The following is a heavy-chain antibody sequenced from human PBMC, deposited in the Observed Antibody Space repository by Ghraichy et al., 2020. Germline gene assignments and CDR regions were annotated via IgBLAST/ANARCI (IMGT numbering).Heavy chain of an antibody. CDR1: GYTFTSYD. Sequence: ASVKVSCKASGYTFTSYDINWVRQATGQGLEWMGWMNPNSGNTGYAQKFQGRVTMTRNTSISTAYMELSSLRSEDTAVYYCARGRSTGITGTTPTYYYYGMDVWGQGTTVTVSS. CDR3: ARGRSTGITGTTPTYYYYGMDV. J-gene: IGHJ6*02. V-gene: IGHV1-8*01. CDR2: MNPNSGNT. D-gene: IGHD1-7*01.